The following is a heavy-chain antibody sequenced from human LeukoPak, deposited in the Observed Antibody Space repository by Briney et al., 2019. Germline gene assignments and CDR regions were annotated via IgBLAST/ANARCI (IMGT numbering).Heavy chain of an antibody. CDR1: GFTFSSYA. J-gene: IGHJ4*02. D-gene: IGHD2-15*01. V-gene: IGHV3-23*01. CDR3: AKAVRFCSATTCYFNYFDY. CDR2: ISGSGGNT. Sequence: GGSLRLSCAASGFTFSSYAISWVRQAPGKGLEWVSAISGSGGNTYYADSVKGRFTISRDNSKSTLSLQMNSLRAEDTAIYYCAKAVRFCSATTCYFNYFDYWGQGALVTVSP.